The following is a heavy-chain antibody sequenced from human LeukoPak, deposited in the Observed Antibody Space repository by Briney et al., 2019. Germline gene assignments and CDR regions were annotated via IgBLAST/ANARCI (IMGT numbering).Heavy chain of an antibody. CDR3: ARGRSRSSVFDY. CDR1: GGSISSYY. CDR2: IYYSGST. V-gene: IGHV4-59*01. J-gene: IGHJ4*02. D-gene: IGHD6-13*01. Sequence: SETLSLTCTVSGGSISSYYWSWIRQPPGKGLEWIGYIYYSGSTNYNPSLKSRVTISVDTSKNQFSLKLSSVTAADTAVYYCARGRSRSSVFDYWGQGTLVTVSS.